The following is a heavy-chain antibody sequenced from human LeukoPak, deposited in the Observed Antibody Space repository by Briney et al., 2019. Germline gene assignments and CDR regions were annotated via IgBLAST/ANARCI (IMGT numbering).Heavy chain of an antibody. CDR2: ISYTGST. V-gene: IGHV4-59*01. CDR1: GGSISPYF. D-gene: IGHD3-10*01. CDR3: AGDDYRGVTNFDP. J-gene: IGHJ5*02. Sequence: SETLSLTCTVSGGSISPYFWSWMRQTPGKGLEWIGYISYTGSTNYNPALKSQVTISVDTSKNQFSLQLTSVTAADTAVYYCAGDDYRGVTNFDPWGQGTLVTVSS.